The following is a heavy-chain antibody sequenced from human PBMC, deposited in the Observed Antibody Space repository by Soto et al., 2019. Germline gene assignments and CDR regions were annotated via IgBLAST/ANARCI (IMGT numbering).Heavy chain of an antibody. Sequence: PSETLSLTCTVSGGSISSSSYYWGWIRQPPGKGLEWIGSIYYSGSTYYNPSLKSRVTISVDTSKNQFSLKLSSVTAADTAVYYCARQMEPSNYYYYYGMDVWGQGTTVTVSS. CDR3: ARQMEPSNYYYYYGMDV. CDR1: GGSISSSSYY. CDR2: IYYSGST. J-gene: IGHJ6*02. D-gene: IGHD1-1*01. V-gene: IGHV4-39*01.